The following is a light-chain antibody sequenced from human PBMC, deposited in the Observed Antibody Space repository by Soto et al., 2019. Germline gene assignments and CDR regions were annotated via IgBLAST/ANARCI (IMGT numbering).Light chain of an antibody. CDR3: GAWDSSLSVWV. CDR1: SSNIGTNY. Sequence: QSVLTQPPSVSAAPGQKVTIYCSGSSSNIGTNYVSWYQQLPGTAPKLLIYDNNKRPSGIPDRFSGSKSGTSATLGITGLQTGDEADYYCGAWDSSLSVWVFGGGTKLTVL. J-gene: IGLJ3*02. V-gene: IGLV1-51*01. CDR2: DNN.